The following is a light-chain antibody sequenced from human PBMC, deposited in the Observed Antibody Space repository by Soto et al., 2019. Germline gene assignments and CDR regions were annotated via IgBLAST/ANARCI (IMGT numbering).Light chain of an antibody. CDR3: QQYDVWPPWT. CDR2: GAS. Sequence: VMTQSPATLSVSPGERVTLSCRASQSISSGFVARYQQKPDQAPRLLIYGASTRATGIPARFSGSGSGTEFTLTISSLQSEDFAVYYCQQYDVWPPWTFGQGTKVEIK. CDR1: QSISSG. V-gene: IGKV3-15*01. J-gene: IGKJ1*01.